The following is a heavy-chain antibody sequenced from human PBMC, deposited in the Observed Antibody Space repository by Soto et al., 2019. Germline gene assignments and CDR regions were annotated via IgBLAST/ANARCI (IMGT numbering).Heavy chain of an antibody. D-gene: IGHD6-19*01. V-gene: IGHV3-7*03. CDR2: IKQDGSEK. CDR3: AATLIAVAGDY. Sequence: GGSLRLSCVASEFSFSSYWMTWVRQAPGKGLEWVANIKQDGSEKYYVDSVKGRFTISRDNAKNSLYLQMNSLRAEDTAVYYCAATLIAVAGDYWGQGNLVTVSS. CDR1: EFSFSSYW. J-gene: IGHJ4*02.